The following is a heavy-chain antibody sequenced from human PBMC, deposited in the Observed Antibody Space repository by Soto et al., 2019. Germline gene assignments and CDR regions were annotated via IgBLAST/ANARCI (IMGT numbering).Heavy chain of an antibody. CDR3: AKAIITMVRGVIITYGMDV. CDR1: GFTFSSYG. V-gene: IGHV3-30*18. Sequence: GGSLRLSCAASGFTFSSYGMHWVRQAPGKGLEWVAVISYDGSNKYYADSVKGRFTISRDNSKNTLYLQMNSLRAEDTAVYYCAKAIITMVRGVIITYGMDVWGQGTTVTVSS. D-gene: IGHD3-10*01. J-gene: IGHJ6*02. CDR2: ISYDGSNK.